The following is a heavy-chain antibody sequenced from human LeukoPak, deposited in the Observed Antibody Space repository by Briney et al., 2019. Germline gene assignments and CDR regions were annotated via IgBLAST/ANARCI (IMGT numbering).Heavy chain of an antibody. J-gene: IGHJ1*01. V-gene: IGHV3-11*04. Sequence: LSLTCTVSGGSISRGDYYWSWIRQAPGKGLEWVSYITGSGSNINYADSVKGRFTISRDNAKNSLYLQMNSLRAEDTAVYYCARDEGYFQHWGQGTLVTVSS. CDR1: GGSISRGDYY. CDR2: ITGSGSNI. CDR3: ARDEGYFQH.